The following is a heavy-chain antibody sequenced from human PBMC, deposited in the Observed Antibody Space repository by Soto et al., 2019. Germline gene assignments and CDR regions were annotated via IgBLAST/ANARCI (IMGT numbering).Heavy chain of an antibody. CDR2: IIPIFGTA. CDR3: ERAGRTNSGSYLPMYDAFDI. D-gene: IGHD1-26*01. J-gene: IGHJ3*02. Sequence: SVKVSCKASGGNFSSYAISWVRQAPGQGLEWMGGIIPIFGTANYAQKFQGRVTITADESTSTAYMELSSLRSEDTAVYYCERAGRTNSGSYLPMYDAFDIWSQGTSGTVSS. CDR1: GGNFSSYA. V-gene: IGHV1-69*13.